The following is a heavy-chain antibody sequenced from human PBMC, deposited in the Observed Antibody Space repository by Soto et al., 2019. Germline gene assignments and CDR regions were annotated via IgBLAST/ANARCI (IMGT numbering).Heavy chain of an antibody. V-gene: IGHV3-9*01. CDR3: AKDMVGWTAYYYYYGMDV. CDR2: ISWNSGNI. CDR1: GFTFDDYA. J-gene: IGHJ6*02. D-gene: IGHD1-26*01. Sequence: GGSLRLSCAASGFTFDDYAMHWVRQGPGKGLEWVSGISWNSGNIGYADSVKGRFTISRDNAKNSLYLQMNSLRPEDTAFYYCAKDMVGWTAYYYYYGMDVWGQGTTVTVSS.